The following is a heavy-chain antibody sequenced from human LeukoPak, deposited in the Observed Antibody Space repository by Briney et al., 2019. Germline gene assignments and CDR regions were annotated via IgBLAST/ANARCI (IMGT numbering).Heavy chain of an antibody. J-gene: IGHJ4*02. D-gene: IGHD4-4*01. CDR3: ARDSRPAEATVTY. CDR2: IWYDGSNK. V-gene: IGHV3-33*01. CDR1: GFTFSCYG. Sequence: GGSLRLSCAASGFTFSCYGMHWVRQAPGKGLEWVAVIWYDGSNKYYADSVKGRFTISRDNSKNTLYLQMNSLRAEDTAVYYCARDSRPAEATVTYWGQGTLVTVSS.